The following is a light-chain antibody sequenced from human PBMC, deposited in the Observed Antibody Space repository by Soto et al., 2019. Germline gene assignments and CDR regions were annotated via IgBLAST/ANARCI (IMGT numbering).Light chain of an antibody. V-gene: IGKV3-11*01. CDR2: DAS. CDR1: QSVSSY. CDR3: QQRSNWPPWT. Sequence: EIVLTQSPATLSLSPGERATLSCRASQSVSSYLAWYQQQPGQAPGLLIYDASNRATGIPARFSGSGSGTDFTPTISSLEPEDFAVYYCQQRSNWPPWTFGQGTKVDIK. J-gene: IGKJ1*01.